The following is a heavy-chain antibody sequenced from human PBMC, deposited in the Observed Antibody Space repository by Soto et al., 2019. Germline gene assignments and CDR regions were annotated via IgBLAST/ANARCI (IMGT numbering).Heavy chain of an antibody. CDR1: GGSISSGGYY. CDR2: IYYSGTT. CDR3: ARSRYSGYDSVDY. V-gene: IGHV4-31*03. J-gene: IGHJ4*02. D-gene: IGHD5-12*01. Sequence: SETLSLTCTVSGGSISSGGYYWSWIRQHPGKGLEWIGYIYYSGTTYYNPSLKSRVTISVDTSKNQFSLKLSSVTAADTAVYYCARSRYSGYDSVDYWGQGTLVTVSS.